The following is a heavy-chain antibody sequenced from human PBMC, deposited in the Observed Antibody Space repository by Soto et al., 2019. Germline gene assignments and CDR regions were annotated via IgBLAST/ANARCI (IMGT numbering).Heavy chain of an antibody. CDR1: GFTFSSYS. CDR2: ISGSGGST. CDR3: ATPAPGIAVAGTKEDYFDY. D-gene: IGHD6-19*01. V-gene: IGHV3-23*01. J-gene: IGHJ4*02. Sequence: GGSLRLSCAASGFTFSSYSMNWVRQAPGKGLEWVSAISGSGGSTYYADSVKGRFTISRDNSKNTLYLQMNSLRAEDTAVYYCATPAPGIAVAGTKEDYFDYWGQGTLVTVSS.